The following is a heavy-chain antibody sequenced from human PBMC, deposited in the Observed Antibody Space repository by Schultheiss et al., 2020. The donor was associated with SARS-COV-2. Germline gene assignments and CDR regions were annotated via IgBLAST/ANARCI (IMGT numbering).Heavy chain of an antibody. CDR3: ARTPSAAGYDYYYYYYGMDV. Sequence: GGSLRLSCAASGFTFSSYGMHWVRQAPGKGLEWVAVVSYDGSNKYYADSVKGRFTISRDNSKNTLYLQMNTLRAEDTAVYYCARTPSAAGYDYYYYYYGMDVWGQGTTVTVSS. J-gene: IGHJ6*02. D-gene: IGHD6-13*01. CDR2: VSYDGSNK. V-gene: IGHV3-30*03. CDR1: GFTFSSYG.